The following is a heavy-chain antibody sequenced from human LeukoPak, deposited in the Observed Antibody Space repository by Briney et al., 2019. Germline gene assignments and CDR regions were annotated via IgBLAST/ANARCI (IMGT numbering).Heavy chain of an antibody. J-gene: IGHJ4*02. D-gene: IGHD5-18*01. CDR1: GGSVISGSYY. CDR3: ARGSRGYTYG. CDR2: IYYSGST. V-gene: IGHV4-61*01. Sequence: PSETLSLTCTVSGGSVISGSYYWSWIRQPPGKGLEWIGYIYYSGSTNYNPSLKSRVTISVDTSKNQFSLKLSSVTAADTAVYYCARGSRGYTYGWGQGTLVTVSS.